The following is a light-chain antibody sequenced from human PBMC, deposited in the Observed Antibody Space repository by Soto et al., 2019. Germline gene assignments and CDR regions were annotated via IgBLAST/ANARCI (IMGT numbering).Light chain of an antibody. J-gene: IGLJ2*01. CDR3: NSYTNSDTVV. CDR2: AVS. CDR1: SSDIGGYNY. V-gene: IGLV2-14*01. Sequence: QSALTQAASVSGSPGQSITISCTGTSSDIGGYNYVSWYQQRPGEAPKLMIYAVSYRPSGISNRFSGSKSGNTASLTISGLQAEDEAVYYCNSYTNSDTVVFGGGTKLTVL.